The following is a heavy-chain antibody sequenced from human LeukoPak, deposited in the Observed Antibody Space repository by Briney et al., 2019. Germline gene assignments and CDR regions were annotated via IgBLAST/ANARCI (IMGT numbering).Heavy chain of an antibody. CDR3: AISDILTGYYSTTFDY. Sequence: ASVKVSCKASGYTFTSYGISWVRQAPGQGLEWMRWISAYNGNTNYAQKLQGRVTMTTDTSTSTAYMELRSLRSDDTAVYYCAISDILTGYYSTTFDYWGQGTLVTVSS. V-gene: IGHV1-18*01. CDR1: GYTFTSYG. J-gene: IGHJ4*02. CDR2: ISAYNGNT. D-gene: IGHD3-9*01.